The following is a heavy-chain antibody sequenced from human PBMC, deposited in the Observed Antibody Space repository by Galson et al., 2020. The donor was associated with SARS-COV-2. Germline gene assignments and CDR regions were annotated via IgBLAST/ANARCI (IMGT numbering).Heavy chain of an antibody. Sequence: ETSETLSLTCTVSGGSISSYYWSWIRQPAGKGLEWIGRIYTSGSTNYNPSLRSRVTMSVDTSKNQFSLKLSSVTAADTAVYYCARECGSGSYYRVPCYYGMDVWGQGTTVTVSS. J-gene: IGHJ6*02. CDR3: ARECGSGSYYRVPCYYGMDV. CDR1: GGSISSYY. CDR2: IYTSGST. D-gene: IGHD3-10*01. V-gene: IGHV4-4*07.